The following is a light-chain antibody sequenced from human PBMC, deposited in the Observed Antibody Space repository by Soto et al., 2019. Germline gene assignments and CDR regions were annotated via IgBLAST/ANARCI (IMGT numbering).Light chain of an antibody. Sequence: DIQMTQSPSSLSASVGDRVTITCRASQSIDNYCNWYQQKPGQVPKLLIYAASSLQSGAPSRFSGSGSGTDFTLTISSLQPEDVGTYYCQQSYNARTFGQGTKVEIK. CDR2: AAS. V-gene: IGKV1-39*01. CDR1: QSIDNY. J-gene: IGKJ1*01. CDR3: QQSYNART.